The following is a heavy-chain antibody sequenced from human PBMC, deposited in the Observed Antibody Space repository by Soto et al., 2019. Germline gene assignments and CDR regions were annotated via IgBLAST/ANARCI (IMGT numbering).Heavy chain of an antibody. V-gene: IGHV3-48*02. CDR1: GLTFSIYR. CDR3: ARDVVVTAMGDY. D-gene: IGHD2-21*02. Sequence: HGGSLRLSCEAYGLTFSIYRMNLVLQAPGKGLEWVSYISSSSSTIYYADSVKCRFTISRDNAKNSLYLQMNSLRDEDTAVYYCARDVVVTAMGDYWGQGTLVTVSS. J-gene: IGHJ4*02. CDR2: ISSSSSTI.